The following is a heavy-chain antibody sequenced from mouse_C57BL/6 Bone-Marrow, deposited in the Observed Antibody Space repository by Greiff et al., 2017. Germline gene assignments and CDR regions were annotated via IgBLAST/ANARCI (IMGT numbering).Heavy chain of an antibody. CDR2: IYPRSGNT. CDR1: GYTFTSYG. CDR3: ASRVLWAMDY. V-gene: IGHV1-81*01. Sequence: VNVVESGAELARPGASVKLSCKASGYTFTSYGISWVKQRTGQGLEWIGEIYPRSGNTYYNEKFKGKATLTADKSSSTAYMELRSLTSEDSAVYFCASRVLWAMDYWGQGTSVTVSS. D-gene: IGHD1-1*02. J-gene: IGHJ4*01.